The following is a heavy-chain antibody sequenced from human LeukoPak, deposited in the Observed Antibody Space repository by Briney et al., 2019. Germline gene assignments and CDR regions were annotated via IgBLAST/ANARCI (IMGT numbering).Heavy chain of an antibody. Sequence: GGSLRLSCAVSGFSFDNYDMQWVRQISGEGLEWVAAIGTGGDTYYRDSVKGRFTISRGNAKNSLYLQMNSLRVGDTAVYYCVRDYGPGGFGPWGQGALVTVSS. D-gene: IGHD3-10*01. J-gene: IGHJ5*02. CDR2: IGTGGDT. CDR3: VRDYGPGGFGP. V-gene: IGHV3-13*01. CDR1: GFSFDNYD.